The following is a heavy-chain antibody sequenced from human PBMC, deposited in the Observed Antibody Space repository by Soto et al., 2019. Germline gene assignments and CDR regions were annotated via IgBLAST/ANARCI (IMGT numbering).Heavy chain of an antibody. J-gene: IGHJ4*02. CDR3: TRVITGSFDS. Sequence: QVQLVQSGAEAKKHGASVKVSCKASGYTFTDYVTSWARQAPGQGLEWMGYISAYNGNTNHAQNLEGIVTMTTDTSTSTASMALRSLRLDDTAVYFCTRVITGSFDSWGQGTLVTVSS. CDR1: GYTFTDYV. D-gene: IGHD6-19*01. CDR2: ISAYNGNT. V-gene: IGHV1-18*04.